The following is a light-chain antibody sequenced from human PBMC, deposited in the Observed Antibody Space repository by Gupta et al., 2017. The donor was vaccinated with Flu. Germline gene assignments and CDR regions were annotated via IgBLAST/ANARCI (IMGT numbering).Light chain of an antibody. CDR3: AAWDDSLNVYV. V-gene: IGLV1-44*01. CDR1: RSNIGVNS. CDR2: SSD. Sequence: QSVLTQPPSASGTPGERVTISCPGSRSNIGVNSVNWYQQVPGTSPKLLIFSSDQRPSGAPDQFSASKSGTSAFLAISGLQSEDEADYYCAAWDDSLNVYVFGTGTKVTVL. J-gene: IGLJ1*01.